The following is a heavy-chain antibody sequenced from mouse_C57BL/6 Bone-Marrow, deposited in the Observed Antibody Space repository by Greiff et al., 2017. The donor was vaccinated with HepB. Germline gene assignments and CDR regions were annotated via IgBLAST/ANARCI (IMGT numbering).Heavy chain of an antibody. J-gene: IGHJ4*01. Sequence: EVKLMESGGGLVQPGGSLKLSCAASGFTFSDYYMYWVRQTPEKRLEWVAYISNGGGSTYYPETVKGRFTISRDNAKNTLYLQMSRLKSEDTAMYYCARHGNYVYYAMDYWGQGTSVTVSS. V-gene: IGHV5-12*01. CDR3: ARHGNYVYYAMDY. CDR2: ISNGGGST. D-gene: IGHD2-1*01. CDR1: GFTFSDYY.